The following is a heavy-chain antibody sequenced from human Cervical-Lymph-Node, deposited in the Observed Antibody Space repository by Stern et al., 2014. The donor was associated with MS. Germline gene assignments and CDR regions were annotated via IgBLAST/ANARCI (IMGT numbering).Heavy chain of an antibody. V-gene: IGHV3-30*18. CDR3: AKDRLFCSGGGCYAMDV. CDR2: ISNDGNEK. CDR1: GFALRSYG. J-gene: IGHJ6*02. Sequence: VQLEESGGGVVQPGRSLRLSCAASGFALRSYGMHWVRQAPGKGLEWVAVISNDGNEKYYADSVKGRFTISRDNSKNTLSLQMNSLRTEDTAVYYCAKDRLFCSGGGCYAMDVWGQGTTVTVSS. D-gene: IGHD2-15*01.